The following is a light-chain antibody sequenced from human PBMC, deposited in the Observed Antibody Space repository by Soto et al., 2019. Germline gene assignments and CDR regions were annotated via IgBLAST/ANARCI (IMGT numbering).Light chain of an antibody. CDR1: HDIRNF. J-gene: IGKJ4*01. V-gene: IGKV1-33*01. CDR3: QQYDNLPLT. Sequence: DIQMTQSPSSLSASVGDRVTITCQASHDIRNFLNWYHQKPGKAPKLPISGASKLEEGVPSRFSGSGSGTDFTFSITSLQPEDIGTYHCQQYDNLPLTFGGGTRVEIK. CDR2: GAS.